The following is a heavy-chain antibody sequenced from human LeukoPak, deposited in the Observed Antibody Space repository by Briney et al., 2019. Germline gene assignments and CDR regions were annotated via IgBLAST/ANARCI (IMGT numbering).Heavy chain of an antibody. CDR3: ARLGEGYSGYDAEGAFDI. D-gene: IGHD5-12*01. CDR1: GYIFTGYY. CDR2: INPNSGGT. V-gene: IGHV1-2*02. Sequence: ASVKVSCKASGYIFTGYYIHWVRQAPGQGLEWMGWINPNSGGTNYAQKFQGRVTMTRDTSISTAYMELSRLRSDDTAVYYCARLGEGYSGYDAEGAFDIWGQGTMVTVSS. J-gene: IGHJ3*02.